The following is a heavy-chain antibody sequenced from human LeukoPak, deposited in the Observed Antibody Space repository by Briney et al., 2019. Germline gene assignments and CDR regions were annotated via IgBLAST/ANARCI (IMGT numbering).Heavy chain of an antibody. D-gene: IGHD3-9*01. CDR3: AVQYYDILTGYLAPNLDY. CDR1: GYTFTGYY. Sequence: ASVKVSCKASGYTFTGYYMHWVRQAPAQGLEWMGRINPNSGGTNYAQKFQGRGTMTRDTSISTAYMELSRLRSDDTAVYYCAVQYYDILTGYLAPNLDYWGQGTLVTVSS. CDR2: INPNSGGT. J-gene: IGHJ4*02. V-gene: IGHV1-2*06.